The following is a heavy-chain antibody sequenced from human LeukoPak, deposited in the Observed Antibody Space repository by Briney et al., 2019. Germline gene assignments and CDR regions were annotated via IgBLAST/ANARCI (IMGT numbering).Heavy chain of an antibody. J-gene: IGHJ4*02. CDR3: ARYSSGWSYFDY. CDR1: GFTFSSNW. V-gene: IGHV3-7*04. CDR2: IKQDGSEK. Sequence: GGSLRLSCAASGFTFSSNWMSWVRQAPGKGLEWVANIKQDGSEKYYVDSVKGRFTISRDNAKNSLYLQMNSLRAEDTAVYYCARYSSGWSYFDYWGQGTLVTVSS. D-gene: IGHD6-19*01.